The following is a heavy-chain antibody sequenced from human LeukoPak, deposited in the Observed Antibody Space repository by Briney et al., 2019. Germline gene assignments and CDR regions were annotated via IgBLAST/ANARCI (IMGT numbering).Heavy chain of an antibody. Sequence: SETLSLTCAVSGGSMSSVSNFWSWIRQPAGKGLEWIGRIHTSGNPNYNPSLKSRVTISVDTSKNQSSLQLNSVTAADTAVYYCARNGYGSGSSYWGQRTLVTVSS. J-gene: IGHJ4*02. CDR2: IHTSGNP. D-gene: IGHD3-10*01. CDR3: ARNGYGSGSSY. V-gene: IGHV4-61*02. CDR1: GGSMSSVSNF.